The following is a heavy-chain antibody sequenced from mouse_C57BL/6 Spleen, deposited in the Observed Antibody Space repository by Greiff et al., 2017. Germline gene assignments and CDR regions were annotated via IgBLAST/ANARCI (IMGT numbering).Heavy chain of an antibody. CDR1: GYTFTDYY. CDR3: ARKAYSLDY. V-gene: IGHV1-26*01. J-gene: IGHJ2*01. D-gene: IGHD1-3*01. CDR2: INPNNGGT. Sequence: VQLQQSGPELVKPGASVKISCKASGYTFTDYYMNWVKQSHGKSLEWIGDINPNNGGTSYNQKFKGKATLTVDKSSSTAYMELRRLTSEDSAVXYCARKAYSLDYWGQGTTLTVSS.